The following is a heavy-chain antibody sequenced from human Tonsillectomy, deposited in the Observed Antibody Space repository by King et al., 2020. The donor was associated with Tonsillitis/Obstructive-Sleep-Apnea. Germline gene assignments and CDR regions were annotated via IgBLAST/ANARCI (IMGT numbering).Heavy chain of an antibody. J-gene: IGHJ6*03. Sequence: VQLQQWGAGLLKPSETLSLTCAVYGGSFSGYYWSWIRQPPGKGLEWIGEINHSGSTNYNPSLKSRVTISVDTSKNQFSLKLISLTAAATAVYYCARAEYSSSSLYYYYYIDVWGKGTTVTVSS. CDR2: INHSGST. D-gene: IGHD6-6*01. CDR1: GGSFSGYY. V-gene: IGHV4-34*01. CDR3: ARAEYSSSSLYYYYYIDV.